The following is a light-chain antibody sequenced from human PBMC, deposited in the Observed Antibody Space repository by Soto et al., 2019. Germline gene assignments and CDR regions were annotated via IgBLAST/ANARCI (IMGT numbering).Light chain of an antibody. CDR3: QQLNSYPIT. V-gene: IGKV1-9*01. CDR1: QGISSY. Sequence: DIQLTQSPSFLSASVGDRVTITCRASQGISSYLAWFQQKPGKAPNLLIYVASTLQSGVPSRFSGSGSGTEFTLTISSPQPEDFATYYCQQLNSYPITFGQGTKLEIK. J-gene: IGKJ2*01. CDR2: VAS.